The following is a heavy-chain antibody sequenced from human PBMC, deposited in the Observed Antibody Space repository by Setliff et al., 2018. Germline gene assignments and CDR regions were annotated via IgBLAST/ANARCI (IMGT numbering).Heavy chain of an antibody. D-gene: IGHD3-9*01. Sequence: ASVKVSCKASGYTFTGYYIHWVRQAPGQGLEYMGWTNPNSGGTNYAPKFQGRVTMTRDTSISTVYMEVSRLRSDDTAVYFCARDGDILTTYYIYYYYMDVWGKGTTVTVSS. CDR2: TNPNSGGT. CDR3: ARDGDILTTYYIYYYYMDV. V-gene: IGHV1-2*02. J-gene: IGHJ6*03. CDR1: GYTFTGYY.